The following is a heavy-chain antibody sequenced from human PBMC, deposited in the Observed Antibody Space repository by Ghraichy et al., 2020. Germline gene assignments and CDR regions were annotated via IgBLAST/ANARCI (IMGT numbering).Heavy chain of an antibody. CDR3: AREGHFNIDIYNDGFDL. D-gene: IGHD2/OR15-2a*01. CDR2: IRSSGTT. J-gene: IGHJ3*01. V-gene: IGHV3-53*01. Sequence: GGSLRLSCAASGFTVSTNYMSWVRQDPGKGLEWVAVIRSSGTTAYADSVRGRFNISRDDSKNTLYLQMNSLRVEDTAVYYCAREGHFNIDIYNDGFDLWGQGTMVTVSS. CDR1: GFTVSTNY.